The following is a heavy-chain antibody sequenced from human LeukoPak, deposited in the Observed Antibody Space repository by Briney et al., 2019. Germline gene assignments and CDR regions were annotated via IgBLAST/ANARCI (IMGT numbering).Heavy chain of an antibody. J-gene: IGHJ4*02. CDR2: ISDDGSNT. V-gene: IGHV3-30*04. CDR3: ARDQGERVVAAISLDY. D-gene: IGHD2-15*01. Sequence: PGGSLRLSCAASGVTFSGYAMHWVRQAPGRGLEWVADISDDGSNTYYEDSVTGRFTISRDNSKNTLYLQMNSLRAEDTAVYYCARDQGERVVAAISLDYWGQGTLVTVSS. CDR1: GVTFSGYA.